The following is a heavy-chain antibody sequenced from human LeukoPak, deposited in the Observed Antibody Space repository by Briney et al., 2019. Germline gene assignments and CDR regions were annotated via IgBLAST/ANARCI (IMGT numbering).Heavy chain of an antibody. CDR3: SRGGAPAGYAYDI. D-gene: IGHD6-13*01. CDR1: GFTFSNFD. V-gene: IGHV3-13*01. CDR2: IGTAGDT. Sequence: GGSLRLSCVASGFTFSNFDLHWVRQSTGEGLEWVSAIGTAGDTYYPDSVKGRFTISRDNAKNSFYLQMDNLGPGDTAVYYCSRGGAPAGYAYDIWGHGTVVTVSS. J-gene: IGHJ3*02.